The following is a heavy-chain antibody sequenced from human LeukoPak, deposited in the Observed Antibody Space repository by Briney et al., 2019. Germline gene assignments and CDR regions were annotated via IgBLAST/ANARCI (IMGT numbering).Heavy chain of an antibody. CDR2: IYYSGNT. CDR1: GDSISTSNSY. J-gene: IGHJ5*02. Sequence: PSETLSLTCTVSGDSISTSNSYWGWIRQPRGKGLEWIESIYYSGNTYYNASRKSRITISVDTSKNQFSLKLSSVSAADTAVYYCARGEYLGGPSCFDPWGQGTLVIVSS. V-gene: IGHV4-39*07. CDR3: ARGEYLGGPSCFDP. D-gene: IGHD2/OR15-2a*01.